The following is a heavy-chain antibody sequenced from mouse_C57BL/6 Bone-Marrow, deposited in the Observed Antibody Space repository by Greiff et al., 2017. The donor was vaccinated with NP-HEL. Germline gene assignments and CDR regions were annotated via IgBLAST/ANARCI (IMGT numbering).Heavy chain of an antibody. CDR3: ARQATTVVPFAY. D-gene: IGHD1-1*01. CDR1: GFTFSSYT. Sequence: DVMLVESGGGLVKPGGSLKLSCAASGFTFSSYTMSWVRQTPEKRLEWVATISGGGGNTYYPDSVKGRFTISRDNAKNTLYLQMSSLRSEDTALYYGARQATTVVPFAYWGQGTLVTVSA. J-gene: IGHJ3*01. V-gene: IGHV5-9*01. CDR2: ISGGGGNT.